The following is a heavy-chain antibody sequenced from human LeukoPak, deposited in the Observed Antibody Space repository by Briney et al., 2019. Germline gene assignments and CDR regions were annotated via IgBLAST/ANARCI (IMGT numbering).Heavy chain of an antibody. Sequence: GGSLRLSCAASGFTFSSYAMSWVRQAPGKGLEWVSAISGSGGSTYYADSVKGRFTISRDNSKNTLYLQMNSLRAEDTAVYYCAKDIVVVVAATPDYWGQGTLVTVSS. V-gene: IGHV3-23*01. CDR2: ISGSGGST. J-gene: IGHJ4*02. D-gene: IGHD2-15*01. CDR3: AKDIVVVVAATPDY. CDR1: GFTFSSYA.